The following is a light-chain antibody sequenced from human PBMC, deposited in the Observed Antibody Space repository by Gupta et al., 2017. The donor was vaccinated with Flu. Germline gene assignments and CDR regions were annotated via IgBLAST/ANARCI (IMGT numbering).Light chain of an antibody. CDR2: AAS. CDR3: EQTYTTPRT. Sequence: PSPLSASVGDRVTISCRASQNILTYLNWYQQKPGKAPKLLIYAASTLQSGVPSGFSGNGSGTDFTLTISSLQPEDFATYYCEQTYTTPRTCGQGTKLEIK. CDR1: QNILTY. V-gene: IGKV1-39*01. J-gene: IGKJ2*01.